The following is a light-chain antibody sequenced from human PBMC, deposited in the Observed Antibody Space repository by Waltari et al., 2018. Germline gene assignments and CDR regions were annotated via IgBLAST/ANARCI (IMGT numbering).Light chain of an antibody. CDR2: GSS. CDR3: QQHDDWPPYT. CDR1: QSVNSK. Sequence: EIVMTQSPATLSVSPGERATLSCRASQSVNSKLAWYQQKPGQAPRLLIYGSSTRATGIPARFSVSGSGTEYTLTISSLQSEDFGVYYCQQHDDWPPYTFGQGTKLEIK. V-gene: IGKV3-15*01. J-gene: IGKJ2*01.